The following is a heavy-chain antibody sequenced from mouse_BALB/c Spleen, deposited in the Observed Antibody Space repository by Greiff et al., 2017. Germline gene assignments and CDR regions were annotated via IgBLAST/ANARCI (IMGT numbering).Heavy chain of an antibody. D-gene: IGHD1-1*01. V-gene: IGHV1S81*02. CDR3: ARGEDYYGRAWFAY. CDR2: INPSNGRT. CDR1: GYTFTSYW. J-gene: IGHJ3*01. Sequence: QVQLQQPGAELVKPGASVKLSCKASGYTFTSYWMHWVKQRPGQGLEWIGEINPSNGRTNYNEKFKSKATLTVDKSSSTAYMQLSSLTSEDSAVYYCARGEDYYGRAWFAYWGQGTLVTVSA.